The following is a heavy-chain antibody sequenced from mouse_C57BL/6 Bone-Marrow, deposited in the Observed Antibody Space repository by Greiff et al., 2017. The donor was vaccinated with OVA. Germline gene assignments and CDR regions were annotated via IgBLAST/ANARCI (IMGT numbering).Heavy chain of an antibody. D-gene: IGHD2-3*01. J-gene: IGHJ3*01. Sequence: EVQLVESGGGLVKPGGSLKLSCAASGFTFSDYGMHWVRQAPEKGLEWVAYISSGSSTIYYADTVKGRFTISRDNAKNTLFLQMTSLRSEDTAMYYCARDDGYAWFAYWGQGTLVTVSA. CDR2: ISSGSSTI. V-gene: IGHV5-17*01. CDR3: ARDDGYAWFAY. CDR1: GFTFSDYG.